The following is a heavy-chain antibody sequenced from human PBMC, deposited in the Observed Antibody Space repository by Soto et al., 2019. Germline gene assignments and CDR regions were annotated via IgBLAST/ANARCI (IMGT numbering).Heavy chain of an antibody. J-gene: IGHJ6*02. CDR3: ARDHPYYYDSSGYYRRHYYYGMDV. CDR1: GYTFTSYG. Sequence: QVQLVQSGAEVKKPGASVKVSCKASGYTFTSYGISWVRQAPGQGLEWMVWISAYNGNTNYAQKLQGRVTMTTDTSTSTAYMELRSLRSDDTAVYYCARDHPYYYDSSGYYRRHYYYGMDVWGQGTTVTVSS. V-gene: IGHV1-18*01. D-gene: IGHD3-22*01. CDR2: ISAYNGNT.